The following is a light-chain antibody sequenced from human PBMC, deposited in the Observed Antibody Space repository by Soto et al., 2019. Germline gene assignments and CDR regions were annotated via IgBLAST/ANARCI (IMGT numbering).Light chain of an antibody. J-gene: IGKJ4*01. CDR1: QSISTD. Sequence: DIQMTQSPSSRSASVGDRVSLTCRSSQSISTDSNWYQQKPGKAPKLLIYAASALQREVPSRFSGSGSGTDFTLTISGLQPEDSATYYCQQSFSIPITFGGGTKVEIK. V-gene: IGKV1-39*01. CDR2: AAS. CDR3: QQSFSIPIT.